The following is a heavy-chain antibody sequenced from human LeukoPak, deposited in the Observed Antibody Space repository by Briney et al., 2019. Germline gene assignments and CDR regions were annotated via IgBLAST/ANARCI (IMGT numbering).Heavy chain of an antibody. J-gene: IGHJ4*02. D-gene: IGHD1-26*01. CDR2: IYPGDSDT. CDR3: ARREGAMSFDY. CDR1: GYSFISYW. V-gene: IGHV5-51*01. Sequence: GESLKISCKGSGYSFISYWIAWVRQMPGKGPEWMGIIYPGDSDTRYSPSFQGQVTISADKSITTAYLQWSSLKASDTAVYYCARREGAMSFDYWGQGTLVTVSS.